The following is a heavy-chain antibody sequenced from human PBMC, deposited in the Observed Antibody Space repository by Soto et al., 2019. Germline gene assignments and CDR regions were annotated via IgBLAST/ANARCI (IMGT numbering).Heavy chain of an antibody. Sequence: SETLSLTCTVSGDSISSTYWSWVRQPAGRGLEWIGRIYSSGSNNYNPSLESRVTMSVDTSKNQFSLTLRSVTAADTAVYFCARGYESGYTFGHDLWGQGTLVTVSS. CDR2: IYSSGSN. V-gene: IGHV4-4*07. J-gene: IGHJ5*02. D-gene: IGHD3-3*01. CDR1: GDSISSTY. CDR3: ARGYESGYTFGHDL.